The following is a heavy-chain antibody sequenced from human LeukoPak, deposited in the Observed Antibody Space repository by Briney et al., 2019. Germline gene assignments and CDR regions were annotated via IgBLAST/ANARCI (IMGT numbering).Heavy chain of an antibody. D-gene: IGHD3-22*01. V-gene: IGHV4-31*03. Sequence: SETLSLTCTVSGGSISSSSYYWSWIRQHPGKGLEWIGYTYNGGATYHSPSLKSRVTMSVDTSRNQFSLKLTSVTAADTAMYYCARESPYDTSGRPLDAFDIWGQGTMVTVSS. CDR3: ARESPYDTSGRPLDAFDI. CDR2: TYNGGAT. J-gene: IGHJ3*02. CDR1: GGSISSSSYY.